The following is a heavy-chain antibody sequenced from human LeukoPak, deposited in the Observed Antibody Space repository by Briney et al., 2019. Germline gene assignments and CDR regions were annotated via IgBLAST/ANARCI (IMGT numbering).Heavy chain of an antibody. J-gene: IGHJ5*02. V-gene: IGHV1-69*02. CDR2: IIPILGIA. D-gene: IGHD2-2*01. CDR3: VRAPCSSTSCYSDLNWFDP. Sequence: SVKVSCKASGGTFSSYTISWVRQAPGQGLEWMGRIIPILGIANYAQKFQGRVTITADKSTSTAYMELSSLRSEDTAVYYCVRAPCSSTSCYSDLNWFDPWGQGTLVTVSS. CDR1: GGTFSSYT.